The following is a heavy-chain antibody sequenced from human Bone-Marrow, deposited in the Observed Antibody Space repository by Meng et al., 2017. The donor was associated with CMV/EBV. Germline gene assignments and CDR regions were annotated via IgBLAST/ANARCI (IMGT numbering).Heavy chain of an antibody. CDR3: ARDRLWFGELRGPYGGVDV. V-gene: IGHV3-21*01. CDR1: GFSVSSYS. CDR2: ISSISNYI. Sequence: GGSLRLSCAASGFSVSSYSMNWVRQAPGKGLEWVSSISSISNYIYYADSLKGRFTISRDNAKNPLYLQMNGLRAEDTAVYYCARDRLWFGELRGPYGGVDVWGQGTTVTVSS. D-gene: IGHD3-10*01. J-gene: IGHJ6*02.